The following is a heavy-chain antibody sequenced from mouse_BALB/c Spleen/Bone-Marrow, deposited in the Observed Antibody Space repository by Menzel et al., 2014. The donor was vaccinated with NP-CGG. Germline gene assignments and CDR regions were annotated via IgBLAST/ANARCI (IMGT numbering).Heavy chain of an antibody. CDR1: GFSLTSYG. J-gene: IGHJ2*01. Sequence: VQGVESGPGRVAPSQSLSITCTVSGFSLTSYGVHWVRQPPGKGLEWLGVIWAGGSTDYNSALMSRLSISKDNSKSQVFLKMNSLQTDDTAMYYCARVIRYESYFDYWGQGTTLTVSS. CDR2: IWAGGST. V-gene: IGHV2-9*02. CDR3: ARVIRYESYFDY. D-gene: IGHD2-14*01.